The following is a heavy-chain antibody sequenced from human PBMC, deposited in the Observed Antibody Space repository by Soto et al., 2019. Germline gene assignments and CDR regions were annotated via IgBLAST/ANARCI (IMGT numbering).Heavy chain of an antibody. J-gene: IGHJ3*01. V-gene: IGHV3-53*01. D-gene: IGHD1-1*01. CDR3: ATWHEREHAYDV. CDR2: LYDLDGS. CDR1: GFTISGKKY. Sequence: DVQLVESGGGLIQPGESLRLSCAAFGFTISGKKYVAWVRQAPGKGLEWASALYDLDGSFYAASVKGRFTTSSDSSKTTVYLQMNDLRADDTAVYYCATWHEREHAYDVWGQGTTVTVSS.